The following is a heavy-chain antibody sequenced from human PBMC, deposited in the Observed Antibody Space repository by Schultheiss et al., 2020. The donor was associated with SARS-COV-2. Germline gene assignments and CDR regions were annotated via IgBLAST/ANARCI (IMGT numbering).Heavy chain of an antibody. J-gene: IGHJ4*02. CDR3: ATRHHSGWYPFDY. D-gene: IGHD6-19*01. CDR1: GYTFTSYG. V-gene: IGHV1-24*01. CDR2: FDPEDGET. Sequence: ASVKVSCKASGYTFTSYGISWVRQAPGKGLEWMGGFDPEDGETIYAQKFQGRVTMTEDTSTDTAYMELSSLRSEDTAVYYCATRHHSGWYPFDYWGQGTLVTVSS.